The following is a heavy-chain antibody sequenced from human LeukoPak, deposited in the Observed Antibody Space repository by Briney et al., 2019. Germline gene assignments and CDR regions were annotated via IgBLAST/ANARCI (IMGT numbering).Heavy chain of an antibody. Sequence: SETLSLTCTVSSGSTRNQYWAWIRQPAGKGLEWIGRIFATGQTDSNPSLRSRVTISVDTAKNQFSLRLTSVTAADTAFYYCAREWPGSYDGLTGRYEGGYYCDMWGQGTLVTVSS. D-gene: IGHD3-16*01. J-gene: IGHJ4*02. CDR1: SGSTRNQY. V-gene: IGHV4-4*07. CDR2: IFATGQT. CDR3: AREWPGSYDGLTGRYEGGYYCDM.